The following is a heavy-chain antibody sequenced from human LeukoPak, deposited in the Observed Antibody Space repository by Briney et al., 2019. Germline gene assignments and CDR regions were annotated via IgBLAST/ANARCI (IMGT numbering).Heavy chain of an antibody. V-gene: IGHV3-23*01. D-gene: IGHD6-19*01. CDR3: AKGLAVAGHFDY. Sequence: GGSLRLSCAASGFTFSSHAMSWVRQAPGKGLEWVAAISGSGGSTYYADSVKGRFTISRDKSKNTLYLQMNSLRAEDTAVYYCAKGLAVAGHFDYWGQGTLVTISS. CDR2: ISGSGGST. J-gene: IGHJ4*02. CDR1: GFTFSSHA.